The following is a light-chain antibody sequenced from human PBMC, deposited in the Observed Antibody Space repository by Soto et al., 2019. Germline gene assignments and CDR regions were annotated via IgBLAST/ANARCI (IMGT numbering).Light chain of an antibody. J-gene: IGKJ1*01. V-gene: IGKV1-17*01. Sequence: DIQMTQSPSSLSASVGDSVTITCRASQGMRSELGWYQQKPGKAPNLLIYTASSLQSGVPSRFSGSGSGREFALATDCLQPDDFPTYYGQQYNCFSPQWTFGQGTKVDIK. CDR2: TAS. CDR3: QQYNCFSPQWT. CDR1: QGMRSE.